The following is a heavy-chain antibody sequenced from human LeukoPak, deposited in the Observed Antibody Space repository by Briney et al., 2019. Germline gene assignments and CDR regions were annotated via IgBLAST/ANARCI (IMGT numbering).Heavy chain of an antibody. J-gene: IGHJ4*02. V-gene: IGHV3-66*02. Sequence: GGSLRLSCAASGFTVSSSYMSWVRQAPGKGLEWVSLIYSGGSTHYADSVKGRFTISRDTSKNTLYLQMNSLRAEDTALYYCARDIRDSSGYYYFFDNWGQGTLVTVSS. CDR2: IYSGGST. CDR3: ARDIRDSSGYYYFFDN. D-gene: IGHD3-22*01. CDR1: GFTVSSSY.